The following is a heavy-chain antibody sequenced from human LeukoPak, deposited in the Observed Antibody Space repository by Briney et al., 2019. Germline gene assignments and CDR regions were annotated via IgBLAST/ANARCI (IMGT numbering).Heavy chain of an antibody. J-gene: IGHJ4*02. CDR1: GYSFTSYW. CDR3: ACQYYYGSGSYCYFDY. CDR2: IYPGDSDT. Sequence: SGESLKISCKGSGYSFTSYWIGWVRQMPGKGLEWMGIIYPGDSDTRYSPSFQGQVTISADKSISTAYLQWSSLKASDTAMYYCACQYYYGSGSYCYFDYWGQGTLVTVSS. D-gene: IGHD3-10*01. V-gene: IGHV5-51*01.